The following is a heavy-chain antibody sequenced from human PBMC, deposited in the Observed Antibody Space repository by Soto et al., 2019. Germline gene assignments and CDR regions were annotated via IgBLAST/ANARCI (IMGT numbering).Heavy chain of an antibody. D-gene: IGHD1-26*01. J-gene: IGHJ4*02. CDR2: ISANNVYT. Sequence: GGSLRLSCAASGFTLTNYYISWIRQAPGKGLEWVSYISANNVYTNYADSVKGRFTISRDNGKNSVYLQMNGLRAEDTAVYYCARDLEVGSYLYYFGFCGQGALVTVSS. V-gene: IGHV3-11*06. CDR1: GFTLTNYY. CDR3: ARDLEVGSYLYYFGF.